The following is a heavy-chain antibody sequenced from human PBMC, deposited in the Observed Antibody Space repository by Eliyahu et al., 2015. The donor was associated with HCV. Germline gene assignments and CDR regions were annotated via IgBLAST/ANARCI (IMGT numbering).Heavy chain of an antibody. CDR1: GFTFDDYA. CDR3: AKDIGAAVTTGYFDY. D-gene: IGHD4-17*01. V-gene: IGHV3-9*01. CDR2: ISWNSGSI. Sequence: EVQLVESGGGLVQPGRSLRLSCAASGFTFDDYAMHWVRQAPGKGLEWVSGISWNSGSIGYADSVKGRFTISRDNAKNSLYLQMNSLRAEDTALYYCAKDIGAAVTTGYFDYWGQGTLVTVSS. J-gene: IGHJ4*02.